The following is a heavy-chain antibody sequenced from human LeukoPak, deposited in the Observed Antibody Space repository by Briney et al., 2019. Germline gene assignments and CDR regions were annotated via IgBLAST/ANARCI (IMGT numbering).Heavy chain of an antibody. Sequence: SETLSLTCTVSGGSISSSSYYWGWIRQPPGKGLEWIGSIYYSGSTYYNPSLKSRVTISVDTSKNQFSLKLSSVTAADTAVYYCARVGTGLYLGYCSGGSCHPPYNWFDPWGQGTLVTVSS. V-gene: IGHV4-39*07. J-gene: IGHJ5*02. CDR1: GGSISSSSYY. CDR2: IYYSGST. CDR3: ARVGTGLYLGYCSGGSCHPPYNWFDP. D-gene: IGHD2-15*01.